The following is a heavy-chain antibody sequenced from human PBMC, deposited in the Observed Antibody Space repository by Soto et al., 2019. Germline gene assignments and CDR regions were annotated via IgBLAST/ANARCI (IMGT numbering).Heavy chain of an antibody. Sequence: PGGSLRLSCAASGFAFSSYWMHWVRQTPGKGPVWVSRIYNDGSRTAYADSVKGRFTISRDNAKNTMYLQMTSLTVEDTAVYYCARDLSRDTSHYFDLWGQGTLVTVSS. D-gene: IGHD2-2*02. CDR3: ARDLSRDTSHYFDL. CDR1: GFAFSSYW. V-gene: IGHV3-74*01. J-gene: IGHJ4*02. CDR2: IYNDGSRT.